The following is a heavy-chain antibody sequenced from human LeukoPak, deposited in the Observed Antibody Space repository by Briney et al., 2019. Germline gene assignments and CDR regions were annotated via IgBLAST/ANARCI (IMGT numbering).Heavy chain of an antibody. CDR1: GFTVSSNY. CDR3: TRLYYGAIDH. D-gene: IGHD4-17*01. V-gene: IGHV3-53*01. CDR2: IYDGGKT. Sequence: GGSLRLSCAASGFTVSSNYMSWVRQAPGKGLEWVSIIYDGGKTYYADSVKGRLTISRDNSKNTLYLQMNSLRAEDTAAYYCTRLYYGAIDHWGQGTLVTVSS. J-gene: IGHJ4*02.